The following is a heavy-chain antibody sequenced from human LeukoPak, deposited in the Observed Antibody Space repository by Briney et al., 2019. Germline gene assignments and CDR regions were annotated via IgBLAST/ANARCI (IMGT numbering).Heavy chain of an antibody. J-gene: IGHJ4*02. D-gene: IGHD3/OR15-3a*01. Sequence: GGSLRLSCAASGFTFSSYWLSWVRQAPGKGLEWVANIKQDGSEKCYVDSVKGRFTISRDNAKNSLYLQMSSLRAEDTAVYFCAKRGVVIRVILVGFHREAYYFESWGQGALVTVSS. CDR1: GFTFSSYW. CDR3: AKRGVVIRVILVGFHREAYYFES. CDR2: IKQDGSEK. V-gene: IGHV3-7*03.